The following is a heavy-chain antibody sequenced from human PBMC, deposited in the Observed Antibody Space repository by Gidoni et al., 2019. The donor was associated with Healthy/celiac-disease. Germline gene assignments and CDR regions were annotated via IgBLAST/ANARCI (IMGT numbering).Heavy chain of an antibody. CDR2: IYYSGST. Sequence: QLPLQESGPGLVKPSETLSLTCPVSGGSISSSSYYWGWIRQPPGKGLEWIGSIYYSGSTYYNPSLKSRVTISVDTSKNQFSLKLSSVTAADTAVYYCARLGATVTTPAGYWGQGTLVTVSS. D-gene: IGHD4-17*01. CDR1: GGSISSSSYY. J-gene: IGHJ4*02. CDR3: ARLGATVTTPAGY. V-gene: IGHV4-39*01.